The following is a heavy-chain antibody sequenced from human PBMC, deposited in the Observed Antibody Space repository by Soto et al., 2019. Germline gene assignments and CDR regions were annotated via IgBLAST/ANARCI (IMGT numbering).Heavy chain of an antibody. CDR3: ARDPGCSGGVCRDY. J-gene: IGHJ4*02. Sequence: EGQLEESGGGLVKPGGSLRLSCVGSGLTFSSYNMKWVRQAPGGGLQWVSSISSSSTYIYYAKSVKGRFTISRDNAKNSVYLQMNSLRVEDSGVYYCARDPGCSGGVCRDYWGQGTLVTVSS. V-gene: IGHV3-21*02. D-gene: IGHD2-15*01. CDR2: ISSSSTYI. CDR1: GLTFSSYN.